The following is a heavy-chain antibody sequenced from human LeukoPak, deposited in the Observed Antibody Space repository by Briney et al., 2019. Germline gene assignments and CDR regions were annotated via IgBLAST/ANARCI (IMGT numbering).Heavy chain of an antibody. D-gene: IGHD2-21*02. CDR2: ISGSSTYI. CDR3: ARSCGGDCYSSHRYYFDY. V-gene: IGHV3-21*01. Sequence: GGSLRLSCAASGFTFSHFTINWVRQAPGKGLEWVSTISGSSTYIFYADSVKGRFTISRDDAKNSLYLQMNSLRAEDTAVYYCARSCGGDCYSSHRYYFDYWGQGSLVTVSP. J-gene: IGHJ4*02. CDR1: GFTFSHFT.